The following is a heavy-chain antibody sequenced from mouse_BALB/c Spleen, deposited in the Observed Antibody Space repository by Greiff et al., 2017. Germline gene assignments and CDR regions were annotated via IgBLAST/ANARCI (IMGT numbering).Heavy chain of an antibody. J-gene: IGHJ3*01. V-gene: IGHV5-12-2*01. CDR1: GFTFSSYT. Sequence: EVQVVESGGGLVQPGGSLKLSCAASGFTFSSYTMSWVRQTPEKRLEWVAYISNGGGSTYYPDTVKGRFTISRDNAKNTLYLQMSSLKSEDTAMYYCARHEDYDYDGSFAYWGQGTLVTVSA. CDR2: ISNGGGST. CDR3: ARHEDYDYDGSFAY. D-gene: IGHD2-4*01.